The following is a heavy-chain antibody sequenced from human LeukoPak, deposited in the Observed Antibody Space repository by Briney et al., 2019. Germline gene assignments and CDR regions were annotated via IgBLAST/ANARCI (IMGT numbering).Heavy chain of an antibody. V-gene: IGHV4-61*02. Sequence: KASETLSLTCTVSGGSISSGSYYWSWIRQPAGKGLEWIGRIYTSGSTNYNPSLKSRVTISVDTSKNQFSLKLSSVTAADTAVYYCARERGDSSSWYYLDYWGQGTLVTVSS. J-gene: IGHJ4*02. CDR1: GGSISSGSYY. CDR2: IYTSGST. D-gene: IGHD6-13*01. CDR3: ARERGDSSSWYYLDY.